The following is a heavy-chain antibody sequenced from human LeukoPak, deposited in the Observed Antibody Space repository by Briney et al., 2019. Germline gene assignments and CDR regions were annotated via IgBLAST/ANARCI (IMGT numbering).Heavy chain of an antibody. CDR3: ARFHGPYGMGV. D-gene: IGHD3/OR15-3a*01. Sequence: SETLSLTCAVSGGSISSGGYSWSWIRQPPGKGLEWIGYIYHSGTTYYNPSLKSRVTISVDRSKNQFSLNLSSVTAADTAVYYCARFHGPYGMGVWGQGTMVTVSS. V-gene: IGHV4-30-2*01. J-gene: IGHJ6*02. CDR1: GGSISSGGYS. CDR2: IYHSGTT.